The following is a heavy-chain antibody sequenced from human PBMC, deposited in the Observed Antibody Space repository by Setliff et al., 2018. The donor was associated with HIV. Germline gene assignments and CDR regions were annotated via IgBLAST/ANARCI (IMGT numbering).Heavy chain of an antibody. Sequence: GSLRLSCAASGFTFSSYGMHWVRQAPGKGLEGVAVIWYDGSNKYYADSVEGRFTISRDNSKNTLYLQMNSLRAEDTAVYYCAKGGRVYDILTGSTWAPDAFDIWGQGTMVTVSS. J-gene: IGHJ3*02. CDR2: IWYDGSNK. D-gene: IGHD3-9*01. CDR1: GFTFSSYG. V-gene: IGHV3-30*02. CDR3: AKGGRVYDILTGSTWAPDAFDI.